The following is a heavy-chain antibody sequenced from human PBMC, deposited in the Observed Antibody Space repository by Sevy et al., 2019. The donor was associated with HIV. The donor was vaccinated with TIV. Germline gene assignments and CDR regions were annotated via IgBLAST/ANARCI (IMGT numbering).Heavy chain of an antibody. Sequence: SETLSLTCTVSGGAVSSGSYYWSWIRQPPGKGLEWTGYIYYSGSTNYNPSLKSRVTISVDTSKNQFSLKLSSVTAADTAVYYCARVNRYSSGYNWFDPWGQGTLVTVSS. CDR3: ARVNRYSSGYNWFDP. J-gene: IGHJ5*02. CDR2: IYYSGST. V-gene: IGHV4-61*01. D-gene: IGHD6-19*01. CDR1: GGAVSSGSYY.